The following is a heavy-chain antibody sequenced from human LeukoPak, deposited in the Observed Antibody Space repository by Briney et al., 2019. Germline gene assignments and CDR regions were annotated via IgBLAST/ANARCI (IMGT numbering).Heavy chain of an antibody. D-gene: IGHD4-17*01. CDR3: AKDTGPDYGDYVFDY. J-gene: IGHJ4*02. Sequence: GRSLRLSCAASGFTFSSYGMHWVRQAPGKGPEWVAVISYDGSNKYYADSVKGRFTISRDNSKNTLYLQMNSLRAEDTAVYYCAKDTGPDYGDYVFDYWGQGTLVTVSS. CDR1: GFTFSSYG. CDR2: ISYDGSNK. V-gene: IGHV3-30*18.